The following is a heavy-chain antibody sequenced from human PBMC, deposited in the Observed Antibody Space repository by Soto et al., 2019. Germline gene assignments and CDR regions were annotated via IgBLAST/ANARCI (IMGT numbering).Heavy chain of an antibody. J-gene: IGHJ1*01. CDR2: ISYDGSNK. Sequence: GGSLRLSCAASGFTFSSYGMHWVRQAPGKGLEWVAVISYDGSNKYYADSVKGRFTISRDNSKNTLYLQMNSLRAEDTAVYYCAKDEWLAPNAEYFQHWGQGTLVTVSS. CDR3: AKDEWLAPNAEYFQH. V-gene: IGHV3-30*18. D-gene: IGHD6-19*01. CDR1: GFTFSSYG.